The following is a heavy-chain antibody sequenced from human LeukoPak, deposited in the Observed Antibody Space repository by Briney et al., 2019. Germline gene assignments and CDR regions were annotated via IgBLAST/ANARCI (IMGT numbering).Heavy chain of an antibody. D-gene: IGHD6-19*01. J-gene: IGHJ4*02. CDR2: IRYDGSNK. V-gene: IGHV3-30*02. CDR1: GFTFSSYG. Sequence: PGGSLRLSCAASGFTFSSYGMHWVRQAPGKGLEWVAFIRYDGSNKYYADSVKGRFTISRDNSKNTLYLQMNSLRAEDTAVYYCARAKWIAVAPVGYWGQGTLVTVSS. CDR3: ARAKWIAVAPVGY.